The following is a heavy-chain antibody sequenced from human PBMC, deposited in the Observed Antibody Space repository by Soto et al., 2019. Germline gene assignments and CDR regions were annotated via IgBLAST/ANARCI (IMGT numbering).Heavy chain of an antibody. CDR3: ARSPATVTTAFWFDP. V-gene: IGHV4-34*01. CDR1: GGSFSGYY. J-gene: IGHJ5*02. Sequence: SETLSLTCAVYGGSFSGYYWSWIRQPPGKGLEWIGEINHSGSTNYNPSLKSRVTISVDTSKNQFSLKPSSVTAADTAVYYCARSPATVTTAFWFDPWGQGTLVTVSS. CDR2: INHSGST. D-gene: IGHD4-4*01.